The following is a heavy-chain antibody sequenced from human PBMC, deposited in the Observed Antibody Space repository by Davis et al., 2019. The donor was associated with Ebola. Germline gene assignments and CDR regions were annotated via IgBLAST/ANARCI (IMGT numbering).Heavy chain of an antibody. CDR3: ARLHPIVVVPAAIDY. J-gene: IGHJ4*02. CDR1: GYSFTSYW. Sequence: GESLKISCKGSGYSFTSYWIGWVRQMPGKGLEWMGIIYPGDSDTRYSPSFQGQVTISADKSISTAYLQWSSLKASDTAMYYCARLHPIVVVPAAIDYWGQGTLVTVSS. V-gene: IGHV5-51*01. CDR2: IYPGDSDT. D-gene: IGHD2-2*01.